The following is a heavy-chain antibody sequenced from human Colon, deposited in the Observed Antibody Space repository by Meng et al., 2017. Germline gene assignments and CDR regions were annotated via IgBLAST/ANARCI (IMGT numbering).Heavy chain of an antibody. Sequence: QRQLQESGPGMVKPAQNLSPTRTGSGGSISGGDYYWSWIRQPPGKGLEWVGYIHYSGSTYYNPSLQSRIAISVDMSRNRFSLRLTSVTSADTAVYYCARVNSDCGGVMCYKGWFDPWGQGTLVTVSS. CDR2: IHYSGST. CDR3: ARVNSDCGGVMCYKGWFDP. CDR1: GGSISGGDYY. D-gene: IGHD2-21*01. J-gene: IGHJ5*02. V-gene: IGHV4-30-4*01.